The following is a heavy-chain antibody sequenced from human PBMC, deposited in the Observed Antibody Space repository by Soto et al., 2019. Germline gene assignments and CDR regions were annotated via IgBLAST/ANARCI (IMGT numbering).Heavy chain of an antibody. V-gene: IGHV1-46*02. CDR1: GYTFNMYY. J-gene: IGHJ4*02. D-gene: IGHD6-13*01. Sequence: QVQLVQSGAEVRNPGASEKLSCKASGYTFNMYYMHWVRQAPGQGLEWMGVINPNGDTTTYAQRFQGRLTMTRDTSTSTVDMDLTSLRSEDTALYYCAREGAAAARMFDNWGQGTLVTVSS. CDR3: AREGAAAARMFDN. CDR2: INPNGDTT.